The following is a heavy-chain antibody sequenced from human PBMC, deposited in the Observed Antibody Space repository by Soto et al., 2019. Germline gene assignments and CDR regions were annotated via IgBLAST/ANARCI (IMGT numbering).Heavy chain of an antibody. CDR1: GYTFTSYG. D-gene: IGHD1-7*01. CDR2: ISAYNGNT. CDR3: ARGGAYNWNYGTGDAFDI. J-gene: IGHJ3*02. Sequence: QVQLVQSGAAVKKPGASVKVSCKASGYTFTSYGISWVRQAPGQGLEWMGWISAYNGNTNYAQKLQGRVTMTTDTSTSTAYMELRSLRSDDTAVYYCARGGAYNWNYGTGDAFDIWGQGTMVTVSS. V-gene: IGHV1-18*01.